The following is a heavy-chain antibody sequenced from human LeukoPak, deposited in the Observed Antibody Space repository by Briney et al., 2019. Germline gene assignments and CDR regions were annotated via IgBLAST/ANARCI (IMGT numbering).Heavy chain of an antibody. CDR1: GGSSSRYY. D-gene: IGHD1-26*01. CDR3: ASADPGSGSYFPFDI. CDR2: IYSSVST. Sequence: SETLSLTCTFSGGSSSRYYWSWIRQPAGKGLEWIGRIYSSVSTNYNPSLKSRVTMSVDTSKSQFSLKLSSVTAADTAVYYCASADPGSGSYFPFDIWGQGTMVTVSS. J-gene: IGHJ3*02. V-gene: IGHV4-4*07.